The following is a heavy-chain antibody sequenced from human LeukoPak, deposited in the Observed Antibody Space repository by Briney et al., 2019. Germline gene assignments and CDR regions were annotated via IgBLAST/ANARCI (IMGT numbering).Heavy chain of an antibody. CDR1: GFTFSDYY. CDR2: ISSSGSTI. Sequence: GGSLILSCAASGFTFSDYYMSWIRQAPGKGLEWVSYISSSGSTIYYADSVKGRFTISRDNAKNSLYLQMNSLRAEDTAVYYCARVLGDYYDSSGPFDYWGQGTLVTVSS. J-gene: IGHJ4*02. D-gene: IGHD3-22*01. CDR3: ARVLGDYYDSSGPFDY. V-gene: IGHV3-11*01.